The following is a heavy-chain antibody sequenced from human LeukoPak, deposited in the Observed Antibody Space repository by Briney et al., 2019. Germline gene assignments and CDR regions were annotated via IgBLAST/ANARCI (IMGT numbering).Heavy chain of an antibody. CDR2: ISAYNGNT. V-gene: IGHV1-18*01. D-gene: IGHD2-8*01. J-gene: IGHJ5*02. CDR3: ARTPVEDIVLMVYAIGAGWFDP. Sequence: GASVKVSCKASGYTFTSYGISWVRQAPGQGLEWMGWISAYNGNTNYAQKLQGRVTMTTDTSTSTAYMELRSLRSDDTAVYYCARTPVEDIVLMVYAIGAGWFDPWGQGTLVTASS. CDR1: GYTFTSYG.